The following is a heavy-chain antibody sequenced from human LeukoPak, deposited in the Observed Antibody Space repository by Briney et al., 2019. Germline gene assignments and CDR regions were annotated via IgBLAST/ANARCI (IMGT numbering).Heavy chain of an antibody. J-gene: IGHJ4*02. CDR1: GYTFTSYY. Sequence: SVKVSCKASGYTFTSYYMHWVRQAPGQGLEWMGRIIPIFGTANYAQKFQGRVTITTDESTSTAYMELSSLRSEDTAVYYCARGDNWNDDFDYWGQGTLVTVSS. V-gene: IGHV1-69*05. D-gene: IGHD1-20*01. CDR2: IIPIFGTA. CDR3: ARGDNWNDDFDY.